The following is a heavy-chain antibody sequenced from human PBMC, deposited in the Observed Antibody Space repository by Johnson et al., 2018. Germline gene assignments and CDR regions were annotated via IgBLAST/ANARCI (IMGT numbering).Heavy chain of an antibody. Sequence: VQLQESGGGLVQPGGSLRLSCAASGFTFSSYWMHWVRQAPGKGLVWVSRINSDGSSTSYADSLKGRFTISRDNAKNTLYLQMNSLRAEDTAVYYCARAQRIVPVYYYGMDVWGQGTTVTVSS. V-gene: IGHV3-74*01. D-gene: IGHD2-2*01. CDR3: ARAQRIVPVYYYGMDV. J-gene: IGHJ6*02. CDR2: INSDGSST. CDR1: GFTFSSYW.